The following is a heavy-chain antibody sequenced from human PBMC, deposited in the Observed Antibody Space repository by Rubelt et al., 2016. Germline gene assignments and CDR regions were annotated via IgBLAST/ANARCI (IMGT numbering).Heavy chain of an antibody. CDR2: SRNKANGYTT. V-gene: IGHV3-72*01. CDR3: TRDGFQFSLDV. D-gene: IGHD3-10*01. J-gene: IGHJ6*02. Sequence: MHWVRQAPGQGLQWVGRSRNKANGYTTEYAASVKGRFTISRDESKNSLYLQMNSLKTEDTAVYYCTRDGFQFSLDVWGQGTTVTVSS.